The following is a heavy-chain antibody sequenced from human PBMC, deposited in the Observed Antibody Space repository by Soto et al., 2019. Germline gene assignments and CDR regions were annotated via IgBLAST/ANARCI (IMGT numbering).Heavy chain of an antibody. J-gene: IGHJ3*02. V-gene: IGHV1-24*01. Sequence: ASVKVSCKASGYTLTEFSMHWVRQAPGGGLEWLGGFDPRKGETIYAQKFQGRVAMTEDTSTDTAYMELSRLRSDATAVYYCATDSDATGYALRDFDIWGQGTMVTVSS. CDR2: FDPRKGET. CDR1: GYTLTEFS. CDR3: ATDSDATGYALRDFDI. D-gene: IGHD2-2*01.